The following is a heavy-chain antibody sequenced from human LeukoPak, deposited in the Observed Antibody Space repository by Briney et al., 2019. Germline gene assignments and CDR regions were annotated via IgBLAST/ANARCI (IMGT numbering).Heavy chain of an antibody. Sequence: GGSLRLSCEASGFTFNTYGMHWVRQAPGKGLEWVAIISYDGSDEYYADSVKGRFTISRDNSNNTQSLQMNSLTAEDTAVYYCVASSGSYHYWGQGTLVTVSS. CDR3: VASSGSYHY. V-gene: IGHV3-30*03. CDR1: GFTFNTYG. D-gene: IGHD3-10*01. CDR2: ISYDGSDE. J-gene: IGHJ4*02.